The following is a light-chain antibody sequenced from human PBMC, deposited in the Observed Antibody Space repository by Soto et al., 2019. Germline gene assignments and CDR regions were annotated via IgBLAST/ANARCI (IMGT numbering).Light chain of an antibody. CDR3: SSYTDSTDYV. CDR2: QVT. V-gene: IGLV2-14*01. J-gene: IGLJ1*01. CDR1: SSDIATYNF. Sequence: QSVLTQPASVSGSPGQSITISCTGTSSDIATYNFVSWYQQYPGKAPRLMIFQVTNRPSGVSTRFSGSKSGNTASLTISGLQAEDEADYYCSSYTDSTDYVFGTGTKV.